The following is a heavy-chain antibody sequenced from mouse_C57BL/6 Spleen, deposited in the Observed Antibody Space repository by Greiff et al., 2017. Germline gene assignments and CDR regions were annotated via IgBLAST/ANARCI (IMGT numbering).Heavy chain of an antibody. CDR1: GYTFTSYW. J-gene: IGHJ2*01. V-gene: IGHV1-69*01. CDR2: IDPSDSYT. CDR3: ARSFGYLDY. Sequence: VQLQQPGAELVKPGASVKLSCKASGYTFTSYWMHWVKQRPGQGLEWIGEIDPSDSYTNYNQKFKGKSTLTVDKSSSTAYMQLSSLTSEDSAVYYCARSFGYLDYWGQGTTLTVSS. D-gene: IGHD1-2*01.